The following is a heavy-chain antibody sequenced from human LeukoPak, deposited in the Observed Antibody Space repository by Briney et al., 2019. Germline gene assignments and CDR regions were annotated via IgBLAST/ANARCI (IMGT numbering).Heavy chain of an antibody. D-gene: IGHD5-24*01. CDR2: ISGSGGST. Sequence: GGSLRLSCAASRFTHRSYATSWVRQAPGKGLEWVSAISGSGGSTYYADSVKGRFTISRDNSKNTLYLQMTSLRAEETAVYYLAPGGGWILFHDFDYGGQGTLVTVSS. V-gene: IGHV3-23*01. CDR3: APGGGWILFHDFDY. J-gene: IGHJ4*02. CDR1: RFTHRSYA.